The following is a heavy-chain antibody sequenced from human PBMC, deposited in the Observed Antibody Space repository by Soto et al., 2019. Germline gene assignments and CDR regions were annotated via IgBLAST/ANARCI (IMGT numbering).Heavy chain of an antibody. Sequence: QVQLVQSGAEVKKPGSSVKVSCKASGGTFSSYAISWVRQAPGQGLEWMGGIIPIFGTANYAQKFQGRVTITADESTSTAYMELSSLRSEDTAVYYCARDWRAARTPYYYYYGMDVWGQGTTVTVSS. CDR2: IIPIFGTA. CDR1: GGTFSSYA. CDR3: ARDWRAARTPYYYYYGMDV. V-gene: IGHV1-69*01. J-gene: IGHJ6*02. D-gene: IGHD6-6*01.